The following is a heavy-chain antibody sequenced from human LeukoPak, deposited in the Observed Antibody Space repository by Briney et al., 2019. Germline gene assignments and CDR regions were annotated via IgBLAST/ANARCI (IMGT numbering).Heavy chain of an antibody. CDR1: GFTFSSYG. V-gene: IGHV3-30*02. CDR2: IRYDGSNK. Sequence: GGSLRLSCAASGFTFSSYGMHWVRQAPGKGLEWVAFIRYDGSNKYYADSVKGRFTISRDNSKNTLYLQMNSLRAEDTAVYYCAKDLEGAAASFDYWGQGTLVAVSS. CDR3: AKDLEGAAASFDY. J-gene: IGHJ4*02. D-gene: IGHD6-13*01.